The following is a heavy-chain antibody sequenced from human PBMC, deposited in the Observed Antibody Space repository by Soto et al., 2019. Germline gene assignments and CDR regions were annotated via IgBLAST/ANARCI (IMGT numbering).Heavy chain of an antibody. Sequence: SETLSLTCTVSGGSISSGGYYWSWIRQHPVKGLEWIGNIHYTGSTNYNPSLKSRVTILLGTSTSQSSLKVSSVTAAYTAVYYCVRDLTIPSTDGPLDTWGHGPLVTVSS. CDR3: VRDLTIPSTDGPLDT. V-gene: IGHV4-61*08. CDR2: IHYTGST. CDR1: GGSISSGGYY. J-gene: IGHJ5*01. D-gene: IGHD3-9*01.